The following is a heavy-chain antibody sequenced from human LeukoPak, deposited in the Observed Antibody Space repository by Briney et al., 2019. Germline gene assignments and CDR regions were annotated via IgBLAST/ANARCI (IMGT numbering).Heavy chain of an antibody. Sequence: GGSLRLSCAASGFTFSSYAMSWVRQAPGKGLEWVSAISGSGGSTYYADSVKGRFTISRDNSKNTLYLQMNSLRAEGTAVYYCAKAEIVATPGDEGWAIDFDYWGQGTLVTVSS. CDR3: AKAEIVATPGDEGWAIDFDY. V-gene: IGHV3-23*01. J-gene: IGHJ4*02. D-gene: IGHD5-12*01. CDR2: ISGSGGST. CDR1: GFTFSSYA.